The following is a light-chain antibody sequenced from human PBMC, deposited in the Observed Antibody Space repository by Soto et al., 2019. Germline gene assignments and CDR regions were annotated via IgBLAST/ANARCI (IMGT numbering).Light chain of an antibody. V-gene: IGLV2-8*01. CDR3: SSYAGSNNPVI. CDR2: EVS. CDR1: SSDVGGYNY. J-gene: IGLJ2*01. Sequence: QSVLTQPPSASGSPGQSVTISCTGTSSDVGGYNYVSWYQQHPGKAPKFMIYEVSKRPSGVPDRFSGSKSGNTASLTVSGLQADDEADYYCSSYAGSNNPVIFGGGTKPTVL.